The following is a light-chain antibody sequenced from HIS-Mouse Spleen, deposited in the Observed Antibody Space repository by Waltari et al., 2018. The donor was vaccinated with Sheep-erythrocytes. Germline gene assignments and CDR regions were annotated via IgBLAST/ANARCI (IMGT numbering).Light chain of an antibody. CDR1: SSDVGSYNL. V-gene: IGLV2-23*01. CDR3: CSYAGSSTPWV. Sequence: QSALTQPASVSGSPGQSITISCTGTSSDVGSYNLVSWYQQHPGKAPKLMIYEGSKRPSVVSNRFSGSKSCNTASLTISGLQAEDEADYYCCSYAGSSTPWVFGGGTKLTVL. CDR2: EGS. J-gene: IGLJ3*02.